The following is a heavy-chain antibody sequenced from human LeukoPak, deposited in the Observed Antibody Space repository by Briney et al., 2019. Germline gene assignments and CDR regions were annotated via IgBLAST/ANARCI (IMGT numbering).Heavy chain of an antibody. CDR2: IYYSGST. V-gene: IGHV4-59*01. CDR1: GGSFSSYY. CDR3: AREFAGGWAASWFDP. Sequence: SETLSLTCAVYGGSFSSYYWSWIRQPPGKGLEWIGYIYYSGSTNYNPSLKSRVTISVDTSKNQFSLKLSSVTAADTAVYYCAREFAGGWAASWFDPWGQGTLVTVSS. D-gene: IGHD5-18*01. J-gene: IGHJ5*02.